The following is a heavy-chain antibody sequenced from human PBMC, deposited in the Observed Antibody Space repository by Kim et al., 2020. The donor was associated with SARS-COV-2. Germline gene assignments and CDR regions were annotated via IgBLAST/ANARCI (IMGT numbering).Heavy chain of an antibody. J-gene: IGHJ4*02. D-gene: IGHD1-1*01. Sequence: GGSLRLSCVVSGFSVTSSYMEWVRQAPGAGLEWVAVLYHANNEHYADSVKDRFSISRDNSEDTVYLQMDNLRADDTAVDYCGSDKSLGTSYSFDSWGQGTLVTVSS. V-gene: IGHV3-66*01. CDR1: GFSVTSSY. CDR2: LYHANNE. CDR3: GSDKSLGTSYSFDS.